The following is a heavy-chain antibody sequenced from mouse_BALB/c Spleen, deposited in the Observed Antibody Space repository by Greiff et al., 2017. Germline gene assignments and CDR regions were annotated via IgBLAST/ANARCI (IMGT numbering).Heavy chain of an antibody. J-gene: IGHJ2*01. V-gene: IGHV5-17*02. Sequence: EVHLVESGGGLVQPGGSRKLSCAASGFTFSSFGMHWVRQAPEKGLEWVAYISSGSSTNYYADTVKGRFTISGDNPKNTLFLQRTSLSSEDTAMYYCAKDGGSYRGYFDYWGEGTTLTVSS. D-gene: IGHD1-1*02. CDR1: GFTFSSFG. CDR2: ISSGSSTN. CDR3: AKDGGSYRGYFDY.